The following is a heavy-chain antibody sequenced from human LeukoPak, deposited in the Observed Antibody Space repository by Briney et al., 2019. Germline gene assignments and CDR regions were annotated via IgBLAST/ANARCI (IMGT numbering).Heavy chain of an antibody. V-gene: IGHV1-18*01. CDR3: ARETRSMVMFDY. D-gene: IGHD2-8*01. J-gene: IGHJ4*02. CDR1: GYTFTSYG. CDR2: ISAYNGNT. Sequence: ASVKDSCKASGYTFTSYGISWVRQAPGQGLEWMGWISAYNGNTNYAQKLQGRVTMTTDTSTSTAYMELRSLRSDDTAVYYCARETRSMVMFDYWGQGTLVTVSS.